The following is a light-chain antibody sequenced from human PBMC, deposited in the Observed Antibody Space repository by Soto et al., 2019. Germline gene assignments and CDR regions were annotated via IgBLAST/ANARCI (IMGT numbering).Light chain of an antibody. CDR3: QQYGSSPWT. CDR2: GAS. CDR1: QSVSSSY. Sequence: EIVLTKSPGTLSLSPGERATLSCRASQSVSSSYLAWYQQKPGQAPWPLIYGASSRAIGIPDRFSGSGSGTDFTLTISRLEPEDFAVYYCQQYGSSPWTFGQGTKVEIK. V-gene: IGKV3-20*01. J-gene: IGKJ1*01.